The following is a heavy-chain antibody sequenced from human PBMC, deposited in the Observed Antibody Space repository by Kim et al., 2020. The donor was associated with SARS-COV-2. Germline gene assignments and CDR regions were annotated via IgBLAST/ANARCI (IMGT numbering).Heavy chain of an antibody. CDR3: TRDVFRGDFDY. CDR2: K. D-gene: IGHD3-16*01. Sequence: KHHANSVQGRFIISRDNSKNTLYLQMNSLRAEDTAVYYCTRDVFRGDFDYWGQGTPVTVSS. V-gene: IGHV3-33*01. J-gene: IGHJ4*02.